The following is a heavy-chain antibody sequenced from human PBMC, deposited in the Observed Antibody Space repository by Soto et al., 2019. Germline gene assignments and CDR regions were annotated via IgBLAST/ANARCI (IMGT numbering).Heavy chain of an antibody. Sequence: SETLSLTCTVSGGSISSYYWSWIRQPPGKGLEWIGYIYYSGSTNYNPSLKSRVTISVDTSKNQFSLKLSSVTAADTAVYYCARHHTGDYDFWSGYLAYWGQGTLVTVSS. D-gene: IGHD3-3*01. CDR1: GGSISSYY. J-gene: IGHJ4*02. V-gene: IGHV4-59*08. CDR2: IYYSGST. CDR3: ARHHTGDYDFWSGYLAY.